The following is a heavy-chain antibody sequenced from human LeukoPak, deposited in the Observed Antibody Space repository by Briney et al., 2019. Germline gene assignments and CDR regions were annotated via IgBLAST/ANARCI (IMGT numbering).Heavy chain of an antibody. CDR3: ARIDFYDSSGYCPTDAFDI. Sequence: GESLKFSCKASGYIFTKYWIGWVRQMPGKGLEWMGIIYPGDSDIRYAPSFQGQVTISADKSISTAYLQGSSLRASDTAMYYCARIDFYDSSGYCPTDAFDIWGQGTMVTVSS. D-gene: IGHD3-22*01. J-gene: IGHJ3*02. CDR1: GYIFTKYW. CDR2: IYPGDSDI. V-gene: IGHV5-51*01.